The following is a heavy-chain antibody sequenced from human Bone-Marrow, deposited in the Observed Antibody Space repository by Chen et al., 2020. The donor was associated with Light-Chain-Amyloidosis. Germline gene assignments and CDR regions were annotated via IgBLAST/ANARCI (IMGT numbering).Heavy chain of an antibody. CDR3: ARARLQYSSGWTFDY. D-gene: IGHD6-19*01. J-gene: IGHJ4*02. CDR2: IIPIFGTA. CDR1: GGTFSSYA. Sequence: QVQLVQSGAEVTKPGSSVKVSCKASGGTFSSYANSWVRQAPGQGLEWMGGIIPIFGTANYAQKFQGRVTITADESTSTAYMELSSLRYEDTAVYYCARARLQYSSGWTFDYWGQGTLVTVSS. V-gene: IGHV1-69*01.